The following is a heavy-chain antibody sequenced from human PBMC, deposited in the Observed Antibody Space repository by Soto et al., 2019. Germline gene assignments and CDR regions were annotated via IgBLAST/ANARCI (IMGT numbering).Heavy chain of an antibody. CDR1: GYTFTSYD. CDR3: ARKNDYGDYVSYFQH. V-gene: IGHV1-8*01. CDR2: MKPNSGNT. J-gene: IGHJ1*01. D-gene: IGHD4-17*01. Sequence: GASVKVSCKASGYTFTSYDINWVRQATGQGLEWMGWMKPNSGNTGYAQKFQGRVTMTRNTSISTAYMELSSLRSEDTALYYCARKNDYGDYVSYFQHWGQGTLVTVSS.